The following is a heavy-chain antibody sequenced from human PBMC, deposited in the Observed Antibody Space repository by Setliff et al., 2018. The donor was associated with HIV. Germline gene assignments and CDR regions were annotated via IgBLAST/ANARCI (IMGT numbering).Heavy chain of an antibody. Sequence: PGGSLRLSCAASGFTFSNYWMSWVRQAPGKGLEWVATIKHDGNEKYYVESVKGRFTISRDDLKNSLYLQMNSLRAEDTAVYHCARHPHFNYADPGQNYFFDYWGQGTLVTVSS. D-gene: IGHD3-16*01. V-gene: IGHV3-7*01. J-gene: IGHJ4*02. CDR3: ARHPHFNYADPGQNYFFDY. CDR2: IKHDGNEK. CDR1: GFTFSNYW.